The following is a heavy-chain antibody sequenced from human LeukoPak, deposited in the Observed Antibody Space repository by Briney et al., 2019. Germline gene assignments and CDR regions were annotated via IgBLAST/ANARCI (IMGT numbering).Heavy chain of an antibody. D-gene: IGHD3-10*01. CDR1: GGSISSSGYY. J-gene: IGHJ5*02. V-gene: IGHV4-39*07. CDR3: ARGRGVYYYGSGRSAGGWFDP. Sequence: PSETLSLTCTASGGSISSSGYYWGWIRQPPGKGLEWIASINYSGTTYYNPSLKSRVTISEDRSKNQFSLKLSSVTAADTAVYYCARGRGVYYYGSGRSAGGWFDPWGQGTLVTVSS. CDR2: INYSGTT.